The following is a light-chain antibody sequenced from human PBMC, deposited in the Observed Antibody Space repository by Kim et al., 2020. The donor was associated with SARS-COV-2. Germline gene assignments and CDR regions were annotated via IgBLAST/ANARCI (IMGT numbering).Light chain of an antibody. V-gene: IGKV1D-16*01. J-gene: IGKJ4*01. CDR1: QGISTW. Sequence: ESVGDRVTITCRASQGISTWLAWYQQKPEKAPKPLIYAASSLQSGVPSRFSGSGSGTDFTLTISSLQPEDFATYYCQQYNTYPPTFGGGTKVDIK. CDR2: AAS. CDR3: QQYNTYPPT.